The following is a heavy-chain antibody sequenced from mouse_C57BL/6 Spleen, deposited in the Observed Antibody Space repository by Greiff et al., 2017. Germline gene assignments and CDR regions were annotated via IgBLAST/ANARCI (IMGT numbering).Heavy chain of an antibody. CDR2: ISSGSSTI. CDR3: AREAAYYGNYVGDY. J-gene: IGHJ2*01. Sequence: EVQLQQSGGGLVKPGGSLKLSCAASGFTFSDYGMHWVRQAPEQGLEWVAYISSGSSTIYYADTVKGRFTISRDNAKNTLFLQMTSLRSEDTAMYYCAREAAYYGNYVGDYWGQGTTLTVSS. D-gene: IGHD2-10*01. V-gene: IGHV5-17*01. CDR1: GFTFSDYG.